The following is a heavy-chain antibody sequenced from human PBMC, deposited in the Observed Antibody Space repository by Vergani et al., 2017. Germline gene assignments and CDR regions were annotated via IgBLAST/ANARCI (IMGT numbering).Heavy chain of an antibody. V-gene: IGHV3-30-3*01. CDR2: ISYDGSNK. Sequence: QVQLVESGGGVVQPGRSLRLSCAASGFTFSSYAMHWVRQAPGKGLEWVAVISYDGSNKYYADSVKGRFTISRDNSKNTLYLQMNSLRAEDTAVYYCARDTPYYDILTGPMMDAFDIWGQGTMVTVSS. CDR3: ARDTPYYDILTGPMMDAFDI. J-gene: IGHJ3*02. D-gene: IGHD3-9*01. CDR1: GFTFSSYA.